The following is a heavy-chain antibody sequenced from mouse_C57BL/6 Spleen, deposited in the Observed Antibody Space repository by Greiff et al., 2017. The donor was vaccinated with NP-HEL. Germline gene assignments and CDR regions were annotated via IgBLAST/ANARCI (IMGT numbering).Heavy chain of an antibody. CDR3: ARHTTVVAPYDYAMDY. V-gene: IGHV2-6-1*01. CDR1: GFSLTSYG. CDR2: IWSDGST. Sequence: QVQLKQSGPGLVAPSQSLSITCTVSGFSLTSYGVHWVRQPPGKGLEWLVVIWSDGSTTYNSALKSRLSISKDNSKSQVFLKMNSLQTDDTAMYYCARHTTVVAPYDYAMDYWGQGTSVTVSS. D-gene: IGHD1-1*01. J-gene: IGHJ4*01.